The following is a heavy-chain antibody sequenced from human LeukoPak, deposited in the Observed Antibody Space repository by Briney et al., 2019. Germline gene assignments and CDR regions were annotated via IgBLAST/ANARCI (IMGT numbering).Heavy chain of an antibody. CDR1: GFIFNNYW. CDR2: INGDGSST. CDR3: TRQWHTPSDY. J-gene: IGHJ4*02. D-gene: IGHD6-19*01. V-gene: IGHV3-74*01. Sequence: GGSLRLSCAASGFIFNNYWTHWVRQTPGEGPLWLSRINGDGSSTSYAYSVQGRFIISRDNAKNTLYLQMNSLRAEDTAVYYCTRQWHTPSDYWGQGTLVTVSS.